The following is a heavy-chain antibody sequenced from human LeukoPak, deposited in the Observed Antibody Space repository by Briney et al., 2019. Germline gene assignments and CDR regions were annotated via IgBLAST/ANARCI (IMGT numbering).Heavy chain of an antibody. D-gene: IGHD3/OR15-3a*01. V-gene: IGHV4-39*01. CDR1: GGSISRDSHY. J-gene: IGHJ5*02. CDR2: IYYSGST. Sequence: SETLSLTCTVSGGSISRDSHYWGWIRQSPGKGLEWIGCIYYSGSTYYNPSLKSRVTISVDTSKNQFSLNPSSVTVADTAVYYCASGGTSFDPWGQGTLVTVSS. CDR3: ASGGTSFDP.